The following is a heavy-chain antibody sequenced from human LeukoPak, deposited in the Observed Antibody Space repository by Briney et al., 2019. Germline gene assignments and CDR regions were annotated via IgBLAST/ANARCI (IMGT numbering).Heavy chain of an antibody. V-gene: IGHV4-34*01. J-gene: IGHJ5*02. CDR1: GGSFSGYY. CDR2: INHSGST. D-gene: IGHD2-15*01. CDR3: ARAVIVVAAATQRNWFDP. Sequence: SETLSLTCAVYGGSFSGYYWSWIRQPPGKGLEWIGEINHSGSTNYNPSLRSRVTISVDTSKNQFSLKLSSVTAADTAIYYCARAVIVVAAATQRNWFDPWGQGTLVTVSS.